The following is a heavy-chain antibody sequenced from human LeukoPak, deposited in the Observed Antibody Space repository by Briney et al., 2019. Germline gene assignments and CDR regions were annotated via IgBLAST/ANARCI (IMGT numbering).Heavy chain of an antibody. CDR1: GFTFSGYA. CDR2: ISYDGSNK. Sequence: GGSLRLSCAASGFTFSGYAMHWVRQAPGKGLEWVAVISYDGSNKYYADSVKGRFTISRDNSKNTLYLQMNSLRAEDTAVYYCARDRVVITLNYFDYWGQGTLVTVSS. J-gene: IGHJ4*02. V-gene: IGHV3-30-3*01. CDR3: ARDRVVITLNYFDY. D-gene: IGHD3-22*01.